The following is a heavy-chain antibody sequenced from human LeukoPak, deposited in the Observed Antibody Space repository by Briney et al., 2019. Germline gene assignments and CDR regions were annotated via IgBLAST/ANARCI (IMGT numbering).Heavy chain of an antibody. CDR1: GFTFSNSG. CDR3: ARAGQSDY. Sequence: GGSLRLSCAVSGFTFSNSGMTWIRQAPGKGLEWVSSISGGSRTINYADSVKGRFTTSRDNAKNSLFLQVNSLRAEDTAVYYCARAGQSDYWGQGTLVTVSS. J-gene: IGHJ4*02. CDR2: ISGGSRTI. V-gene: IGHV3-48*04.